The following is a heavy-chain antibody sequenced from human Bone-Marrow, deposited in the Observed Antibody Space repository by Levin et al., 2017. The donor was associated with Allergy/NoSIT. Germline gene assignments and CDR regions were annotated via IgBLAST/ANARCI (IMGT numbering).Heavy chain of an antibody. V-gene: IGHV3-48*03. CDR2: IGSGGTTI. J-gene: IGHJ4*02. CDR3: ARGPYQNYYDGSGFPDY. CDR1: GFTLSSYE. D-gene: IGHD3-22*01. Sequence: GGSLRLSCAASGFTLSSYEMNWVRQAPGKGLEWVSYIGSGGTTIFYADSVKGRITISRDNSKNTLYLQMNSLRAEDTAVYYCARGPYQNYYDGSGFPDYWGQGALVTVSS.